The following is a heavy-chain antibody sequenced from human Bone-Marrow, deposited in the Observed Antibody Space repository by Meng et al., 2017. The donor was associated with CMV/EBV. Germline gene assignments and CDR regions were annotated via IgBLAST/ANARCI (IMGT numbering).Heavy chain of an antibody. CDR2: IYYSGST. D-gene: IGHD3-3*01. CDR1: GGSISSYY. Sequence: GSLRLSCTVSGGSISSYYWSWIRQPPGKGLEWIGYIYYSGSTNYNPSLKSRVTISVDTSKNQFSLKLSSVTAADTAVYYCARGDFWSGYYTNYYYYGMDVWGQGTTVTFSS. J-gene: IGHJ6*02. CDR3: ARGDFWSGYYTNYYYYGMDV. V-gene: IGHV4-59*01.